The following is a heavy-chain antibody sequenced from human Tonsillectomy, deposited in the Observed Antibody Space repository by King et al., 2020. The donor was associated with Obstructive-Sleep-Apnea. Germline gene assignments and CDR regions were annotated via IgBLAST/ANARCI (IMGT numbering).Heavy chain of an antibody. CDR3: ARTARYYYDSSDPRRFDY. CDR2: IYYSGST. V-gene: IGHV4-59*01. Sequence: QLQESGPGLVKPSETLSLTCTVSGGSISSYYWSWIRQPPGKGLEWIGYIYYSGSTNYNPSLKSRVTISVDTSKNQFSLKLSSVTAADTAVYYCARTARYYYDSSDPRRFDYWGQGTLVTVSS. D-gene: IGHD3-22*01. CDR1: GGSISSYY. J-gene: IGHJ4*02.